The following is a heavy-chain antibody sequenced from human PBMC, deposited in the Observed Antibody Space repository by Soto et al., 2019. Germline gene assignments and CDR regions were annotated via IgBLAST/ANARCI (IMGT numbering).Heavy chain of an antibody. CDR1: GFTFSGSA. V-gene: IGHV3-73*01. CDR2: IRSKANSYAT. Sequence: EVQLVESGGGLVQPGGSLKLSCAASGFTFSGSAMHWVRQASGKGLEWVGRIRSKANSYATAYAASVKGRLTISRDDSTNTAYLQMKSLKTEDTAVYYCTGGEDSGGYWGQGTLVTVSS. J-gene: IGHJ4*02. D-gene: IGHD3-16*01. CDR3: TGGEDSGGY.